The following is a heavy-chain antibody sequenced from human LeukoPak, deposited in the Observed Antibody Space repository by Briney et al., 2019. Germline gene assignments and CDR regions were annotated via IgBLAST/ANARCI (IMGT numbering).Heavy chain of an antibody. CDR3: ARRGIGSHFDY. V-gene: IGHV5-51*01. CDR2: IYPGDSDT. CDR1: GYSFTTYW. D-gene: IGHD3-16*01. Sequence: GESLKISCQASGYSFTTYWLAWVRQMPGKGLEWMGIIYPGDSDTRYSPSFQGQVTISADKSIITAYLQWSTLKASDTAMYYCARRGIGSHFDYWGQGTLVTVSS. J-gene: IGHJ4*02.